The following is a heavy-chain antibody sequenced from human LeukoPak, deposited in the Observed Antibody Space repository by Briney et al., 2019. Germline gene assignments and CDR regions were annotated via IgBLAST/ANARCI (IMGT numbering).Heavy chain of an antibody. V-gene: IGHV4-39*07. D-gene: IGHD3-3*01. CDR3: ARDFAQILGAFDI. Sequence: SETLSLTCTVSGGSISSSSFYWGWIRQPPGKGLEWIGSMSYSGSSYHNPSLKSRVTISVDTSENQFSLKLSSVTAADTAVYYCARDFAQILGAFDIWGQGTMVTVSS. CDR2: MSYSGSS. CDR1: GGSISSSSFY. J-gene: IGHJ3*02.